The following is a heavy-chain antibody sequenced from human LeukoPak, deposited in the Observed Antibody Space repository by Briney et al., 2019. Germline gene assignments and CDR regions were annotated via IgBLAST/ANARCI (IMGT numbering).Heavy chain of an antibody. Sequence: SGPTLVNPTQTLTLTCTFSGFSLSTSGVGVGWIRQPPGKALQWLALIYWDDEKYYSPSLKSRLSISRDTSRNQVVLTMTNMDPLDTGTYFCAHSYYFGSRSYYNVWFAPWGLGTLVSVSS. CDR2: IYWDDEK. CDR1: GFSLSTSGVG. J-gene: IGHJ5*02. D-gene: IGHD3-10*01. V-gene: IGHV2-5*02. CDR3: AHSYYFGSRSYYNVWFAP.